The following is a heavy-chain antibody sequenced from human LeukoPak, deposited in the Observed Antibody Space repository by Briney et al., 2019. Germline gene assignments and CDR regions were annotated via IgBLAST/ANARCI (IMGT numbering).Heavy chain of an antibody. CDR1: GGTFSSYT. CDR3: AGGSRATQGY. Sequence: SVKVSCKASGGTFSSYTISWVRQAPGQGLEWMGRITPVFGTVDCAQKFQDRVTIIADISTTTVYMELSSLVSEDTAVYYCAGGSRATQGYWGQGTLVTVSS. J-gene: IGHJ4*02. V-gene: IGHV1-69*08. D-gene: IGHD6-19*01. CDR2: ITPVFGTV.